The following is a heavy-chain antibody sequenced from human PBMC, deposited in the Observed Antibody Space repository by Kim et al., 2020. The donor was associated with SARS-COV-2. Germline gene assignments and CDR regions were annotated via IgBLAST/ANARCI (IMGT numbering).Heavy chain of an antibody. J-gene: IGHJ4*02. CDR3: ARDLKAPPNDVDVAHFDY. CDR1: GFTFSSYS. Sequence: GGSLRLSCAASGFTFSSYSMNWVRQAPGKGLEWVSSISSSSSYIYYADSVKGRFTISRDNAKNSLYLQMNSLRAEDTAVYYCARDLKAPPNDVDVAHFDYWGQGTLVTVSS. D-gene: IGHD1-1*01. V-gene: IGHV3-21*01. CDR2: ISSSSSYI.